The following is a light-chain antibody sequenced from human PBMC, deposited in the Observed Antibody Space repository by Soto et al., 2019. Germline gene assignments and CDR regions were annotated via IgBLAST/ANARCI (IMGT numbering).Light chain of an antibody. J-gene: IGKJ5*01. CDR2: GAS. CDR3: EQYNNCPPIA. V-gene: IGKV3-15*01. CDR1: QSVRSD. Sequence: EIVMTQSPVSLSVSLGERATVSSRASQSVRSDLAWYQQTPGQAPRLLIYGASNRATGVPARFSGSGSGTEFTLTISSLQSEDFAVYYCEQYNNCPPIAFGQGTRLEIK.